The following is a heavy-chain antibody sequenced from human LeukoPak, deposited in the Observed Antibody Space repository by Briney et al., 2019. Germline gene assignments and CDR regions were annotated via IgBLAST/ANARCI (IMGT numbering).Heavy chain of an antibody. J-gene: IGHJ1*01. V-gene: IGHV3-23*01. Sequence: GGSLRLSCAASGFTFSSFAMSWVRQAPGKGLEWVSAISGSGGSTYYADSVRGRFTISRDNSKNALYLQMNGLRAEDTAVYYCAKRLDRIRAECFQHWGQGTLVTVSS. CDR1: GFTFSSFA. D-gene: IGHD2-2*03. CDR3: AKRLDRIRAECFQH. CDR2: ISGSGGST.